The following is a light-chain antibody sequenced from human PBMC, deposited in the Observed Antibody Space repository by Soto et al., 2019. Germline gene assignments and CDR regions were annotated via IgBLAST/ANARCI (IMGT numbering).Light chain of an antibody. CDR1: QTVSTSY. J-gene: IGKJ4*01. V-gene: IGKV3-20*01. CDR2: GAS. Sequence: EIVLTQSPGTLSLSPGERATLSCRASQTVSTSYVAWYQQKPGQAPRLLIYGASSRATGIPDRFSGSGSGTDYTLTISRLEPEDFAVYYCQQYGFSLIAFCGGTKVEI. CDR3: QQYGFSLIA.